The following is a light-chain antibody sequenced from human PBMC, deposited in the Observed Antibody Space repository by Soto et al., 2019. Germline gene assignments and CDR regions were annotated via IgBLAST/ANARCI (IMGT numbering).Light chain of an antibody. Sequence: EIVMTQSPATLSVSPGERATLSCRASQSISSNLAWYQQKPGQAPMLLIYGASTRATGIPARFSGSRSGTEFTLTISSLQSEDFAVYYCQQYNNWALTFGGGTKVEIK. J-gene: IGKJ4*01. CDR2: GAS. V-gene: IGKV3-15*01. CDR3: QQYNNWALT. CDR1: QSISSN.